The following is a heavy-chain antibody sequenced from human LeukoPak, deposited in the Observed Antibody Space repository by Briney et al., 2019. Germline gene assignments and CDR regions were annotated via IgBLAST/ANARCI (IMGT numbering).Heavy chain of an antibody. CDR3: AKLHSFRIDY. V-gene: IGHV3-11*01. D-gene: IGHD2-15*01. CDR2: ISGGGSTI. Sequence: GRSLRLSCAASGFTFSDYYMSWIRQAPGKGLEWVSYISGGGSTIYYADSVKGRFTISRDNAKNSLSLQMNSLRAEDTAVYYCAKLHSFRIDYWGQGSLVTVSP. J-gene: IGHJ4*02. CDR1: GFTFSDYY.